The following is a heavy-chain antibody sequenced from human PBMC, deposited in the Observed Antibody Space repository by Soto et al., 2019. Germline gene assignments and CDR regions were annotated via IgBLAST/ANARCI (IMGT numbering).Heavy chain of an antibody. J-gene: IGHJ4*02. CDR2: IYPSGMP. CDR1: GGSISNAAYS. D-gene: IGHD5-18*01. Sequence: LTCTVSGGSISNAAYSWSWIRQPPGKGLEWIGYIYPSGMPFYNPSLRSRVTISIDRSNDQFSLNLKSVTAADTAVYYCARERGGYGLFDSWGQGTLVTVSS. V-gene: IGHV4-30-2*01. CDR3: ARERGGYGLFDS.